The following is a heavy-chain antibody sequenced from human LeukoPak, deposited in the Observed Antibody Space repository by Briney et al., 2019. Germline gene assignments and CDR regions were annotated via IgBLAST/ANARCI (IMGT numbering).Heavy chain of an antibody. Sequence: SVKVSCKASGGTFSSYAMSWVRQAPGQGLEWMGGIIPIFATANYARNFQGRVKVTADESTSTAYMELSSLRSEDTAVYYCAREGVASPNEYCSSTSCFNWFDPWGQGTLVTVSS. CDR3: AREGVASPNEYCSSTSCFNWFDP. V-gene: IGHV1-69*01. D-gene: IGHD2-2*01. CDR1: GGTFSSYA. CDR2: IIPIFATA. J-gene: IGHJ5*02.